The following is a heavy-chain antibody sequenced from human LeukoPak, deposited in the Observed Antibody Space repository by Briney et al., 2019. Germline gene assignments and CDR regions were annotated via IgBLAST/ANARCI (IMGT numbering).Heavy chain of an antibody. Sequence: PGGSLRLSCPASAFTFSNYVMSWVRQAPGKGLEWIPTISASGERTYHADSVRGWFTISRDNSKNTLHLQMNSLRADDTAVYYCAKAGPGTMTFDAFDIWGQGTVVTVSS. CDR3: AKAGPGTMTFDAFDI. J-gene: IGHJ3*02. CDR2: ISASGERT. D-gene: IGHD3-22*01. CDR1: AFTFSNYV. V-gene: IGHV3-23*01.